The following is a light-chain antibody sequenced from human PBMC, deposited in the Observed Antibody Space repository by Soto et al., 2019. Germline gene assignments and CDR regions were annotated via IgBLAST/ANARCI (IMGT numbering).Light chain of an antibody. V-gene: IGKV3-15*01. CDR3: QQYSSWPFT. CDR1: QSVGTN. J-gene: IGKJ3*01. Sequence: EIVLTQSPATLSVFPGEKATLSCGASQSVGTNLAWYHQKPGQAPRPLIYGASTRATGVPARFSGSGSGTEFTLTISSLQSEDSAIYYCQQYSSWPFTFGPGTKVAIE. CDR2: GAS.